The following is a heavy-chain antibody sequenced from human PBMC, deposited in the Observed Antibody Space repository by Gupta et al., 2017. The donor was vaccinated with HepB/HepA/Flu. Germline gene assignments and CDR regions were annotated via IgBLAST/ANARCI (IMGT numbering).Heavy chain of an antibody. Sequence: QVQLQQSGPGLVKSSQTLSLTCGISGDSVSSNSAAWNWIRQSPSRGLEWLGRTYYRSNWYYDYAVSVESRITINPDTSKNQFSLHLNSVTPEDSAVYYCARGYAFDVWSQGTMVTVSS. CDR1: GDSVSSNSAA. D-gene: IGHD1-1*01. J-gene: IGHJ3*01. V-gene: IGHV6-1*01. CDR3: ARGYAFDV. CDR2: TYYRSNWYY.